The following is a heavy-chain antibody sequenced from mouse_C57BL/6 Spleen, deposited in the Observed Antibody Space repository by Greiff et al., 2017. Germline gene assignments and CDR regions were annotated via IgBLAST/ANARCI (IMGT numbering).Heavy chain of an antibody. D-gene: IGHD1-1*01. CDR3: AREGFDYYGSSYPYYAMDY. Sequence: QVQLQQPGAELVKPGASVKLSCKASGYTFTSYWMHWVKQRPGRGLEWIGRIDPNSGGTKYNEKFKSKATLTVDKPSSTAYMQLSSLTSEDSSVYYCAREGFDYYGSSYPYYAMDYWGQGTSVTVSS. J-gene: IGHJ4*01. CDR2: IDPNSGGT. V-gene: IGHV1-72*01. CDR1: GYTFTSYW.